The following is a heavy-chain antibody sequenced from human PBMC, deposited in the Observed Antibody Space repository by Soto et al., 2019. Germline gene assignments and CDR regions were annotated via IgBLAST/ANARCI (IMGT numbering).Heavy chain of an antibody. D-gene: IGHD6-13*01. V-gene: IGHV1-2*04. CDR2: INPNSGGT. Sequence: XSVKVSCKASGYAFTGYYMHWVRQAPGQGLEWMGWINPNSGGTNYAQKFQGWVTMTRDTSISTAYMELSRLRSDDTAVYYCARGGSSSWYNYYYYGMDVWGQGTTVP. CDR3: ARGGSSSWYNYYYYGMDV. CDR1: GYAFTGYY. J-gene: IGHJ6*02.